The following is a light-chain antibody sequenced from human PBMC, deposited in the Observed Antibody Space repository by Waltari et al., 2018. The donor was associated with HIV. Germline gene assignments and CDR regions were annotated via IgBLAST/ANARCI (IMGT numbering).Light chain of an antibody. V-gene: IGLV1-47*01. J-gene: IGLJ1*01. CDR3: ATWEDNLGGPD. CDR1: SSNIASNY. Sequence: QSALPQPPSASGTPGQRVTISCSGSSSNIASNYEYWYQQLPGPAPKLLIYRNNQRPTGVPVRFSGAKTGTSAALAISGLRSEDEADYYSATWEDNLGGPDFGTGTTVTVL. CDR2: RNN.